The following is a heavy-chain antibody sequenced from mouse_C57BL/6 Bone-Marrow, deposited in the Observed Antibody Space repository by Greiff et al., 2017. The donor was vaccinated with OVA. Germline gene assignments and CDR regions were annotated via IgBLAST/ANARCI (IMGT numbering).Heavy chain of an antibody. Sequence: VQLKESGGGLVKPGGSLKLSCAASGFTFTDYGMHWVRQAPEKGLEWVAYISSGSSTIYYADTVKGRFTITRDNATNTLFLQMTSLTSEDTAMYYGARSVGWVQAYYYAMDYWGQGTSVTVSS. D-gene: IGHD2-3*01. V-gene: IGHV5-17*01. J-gene: IGHJ4*01. CDR3: ARSVGWVQAYYYAMDY. CDR1: GFTFTDYG. CDR2: ISSGSSTI.